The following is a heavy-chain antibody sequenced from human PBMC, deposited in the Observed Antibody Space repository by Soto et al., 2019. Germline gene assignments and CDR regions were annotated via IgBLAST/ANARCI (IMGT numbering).Heavy chain of an antibody. V-gene: IGHV3-23*01. Sequence: GTLRLSCAGSEFSFFSYAMSWVRQAPGKGLEWVSTISGSGGHTYYADSVKGRFVVSRDNDKNTVYLHMNSLTGEDTAIYFCAKVEMGWFAHWGQGTQVTVSS. CDR2: ISGSGGHT. CDR1: EFSFFSYA. D-gene: IGHD2-8*01. J-gene: IGHJ5*02. CDR3: AKVEMGWFAH.